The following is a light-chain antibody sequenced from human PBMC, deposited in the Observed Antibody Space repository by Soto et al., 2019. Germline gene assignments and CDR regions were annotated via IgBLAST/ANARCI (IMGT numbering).Light chain of an antibody. CDR3: QQYNTWPPLT. CDR2: GAS. CDR1: QSVGTA. J-gene: IGKJ4*01. Sequence: IVMTQSPATLSVSPGERATLSCRASQSVGTALAWYQQKPGQAPRLLIYGASTRATGIPARFSGSGSGTEFTLTISSLQSEDFAVYYCQQYNTWPPLTFGGGTKVELK. V-gene: IGKV3-15*01.